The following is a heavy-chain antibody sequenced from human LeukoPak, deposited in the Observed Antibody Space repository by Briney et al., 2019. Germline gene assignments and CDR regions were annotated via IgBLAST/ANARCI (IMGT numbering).Heavy chain of an antibody. CDR2: INHGGST. CDR1: GESFSGYY. CDR3: ARGPHRSGGSCYSPAFDY. D-gene: IGHD2-15*01. V-gene: IGHV4-34*01. J-gene: IGHJ4*02. Sequence: PSETLSLTCAVYGESFSGYYWSWLRQSPGKGLEWLGEINHGGSTNYNPSLKSRVTMSVDTSKNQVSLKVTSVIAADTAVYYCARGPHRSGGSCYSPAFDYWGQGTLVTVSS.